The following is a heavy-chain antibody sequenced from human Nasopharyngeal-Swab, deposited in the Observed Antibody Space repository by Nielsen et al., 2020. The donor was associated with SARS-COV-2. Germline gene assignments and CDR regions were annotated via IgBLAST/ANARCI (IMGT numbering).Heavy chain of an antibody. D-gene: IGHD1-26*01. CDR2: MNPNSGNT. V-gene: IGHV1-8*01. CDR1: GYNFTTYD. J-gene: IGHJ4*02. CDR3: AGGGVGAVGGALDY. Sequence: ASVKVSCKASGYNFTTYDFNWVRQATGQGLEWMGWMNPNSGNTGYAQKFQGRVTMTRNTSIRTAYMELSSLRSEDTAVYYCAGGGVGAVGGALDYWGQGTQVTVSS.